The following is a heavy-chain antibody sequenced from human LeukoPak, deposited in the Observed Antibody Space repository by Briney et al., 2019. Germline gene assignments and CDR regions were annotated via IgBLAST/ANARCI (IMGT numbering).Heavy chain of an antibody. Sequence: SETLSLTCTVSGGSISSYYWSWIRQPAGKGLEWIGRIYTSGSTNYNPSLKSRVTMSLDTSKNQFSLKLSSVTAADTAVYYCASRELDYYGSGSYRDYWGQGTLVTVSS. V-gene: IGHV4-4*07. D-gene: IGHD3-10*01. J-gene: IGHJ4*02. CDR2: IYTSGST. CDR3: ASRELDYYGSGSYRDY. CDR1: GGSISSYY.